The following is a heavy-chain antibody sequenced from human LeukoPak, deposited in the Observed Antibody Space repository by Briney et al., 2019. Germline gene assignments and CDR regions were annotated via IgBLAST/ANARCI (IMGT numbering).Heavy chain of an antibody. CDR2: ISSSSSYI. CDR1: GFTFSSYS. D-gene: IGHD7-27*01. J-gene: IGHJ5*02. V-gene: IGHV3-21*01. CDR3: AREELGALGWFDP. Sequence: GGSLRLSCAASGFTFSSYSMNWVRQAPGKGLEWVSSISSSSSYIYYADSVKGRFTISRDNAKNSLYLQMNSLRAEDTAVYYCAREELGALGWFDPWGQGTLVTVSS.